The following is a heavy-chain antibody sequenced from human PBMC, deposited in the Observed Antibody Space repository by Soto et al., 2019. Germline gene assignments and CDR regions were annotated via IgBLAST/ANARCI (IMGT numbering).Heavy chain of an antibody. J-gene: IGHJ6*02. D-gene: IGHD2-21*02. CDR1: GYSFTSDW. CDR3: ARQVLVVVTPANYYGMDV. CDR2: IDPSDSYT. V-gene: IGHV5-10-1*01. Sequence: GESLKISCKGSGYSFTSDWISWVRQMPGKGLEWMGRIDPSDSYTNYSPSFQGHVTISADKSISTAYLQWSSLKASDTAMYYCARQVLVVVTPANYYGMDVWGQGTTVTVSS.